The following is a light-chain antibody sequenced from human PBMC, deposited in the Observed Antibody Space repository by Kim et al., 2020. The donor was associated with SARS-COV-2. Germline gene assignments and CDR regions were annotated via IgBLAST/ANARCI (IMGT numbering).Light chain of an antibody. CDR1: QGINTY. Sequence: DIQMTQSPSSLSASVGDRVTITCRASQGINTYLAWYQQKPGKVPKLLIYGASALHSGVPSRFSGSGSGTDFTLTISSLQPEDVATYYCQKYNSAPWTFGQGTKVDIK. V-gene: IGKV1-27*01. CDR2: GAS. J-gene: IGKJ1*01. CDR3: QKYNSAPWT.